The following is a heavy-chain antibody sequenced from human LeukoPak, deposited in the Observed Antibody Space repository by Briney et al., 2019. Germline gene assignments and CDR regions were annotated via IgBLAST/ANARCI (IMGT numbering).Heavy chain of an antibody. D-gene: IGHD4-17*01. CDR2: ISSSSSYI. Sequence: GGSLRLSCAASGFTFSSYSMNWVRQAPGKGLEWVSSISSSSSYIYYAGSVKGRFTISRDNAKNSLYLQMNSLRAEDTAVYYCARAHDYGFYYYYMDVWGKGTTVTVSS. CDR1: GFTFSSYS. V-gene: IGHV3-21*01. CDR3: ARAHDYGFYYYYMDV. J-gene: IGHJ6*03.